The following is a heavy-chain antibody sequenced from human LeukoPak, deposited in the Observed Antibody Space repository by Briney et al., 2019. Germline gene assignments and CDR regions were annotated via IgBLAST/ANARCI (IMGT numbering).Heavy chain of an antibody. CDR2: IIPIFGTA. Sequence: GSSVKVSCKASGGTFSSYAISWVRQAPGQGLEWMGGIIPIFGTANYAQKFQGRVTITADESTSTAYMELSSLRSEDTAVHYCARDGETTVVTPRYFDYWGQGTLVTVSS. D-gene: IGHD4-23*01. V-gene: IGHV1-69*01. CDR3: ARDGETTVVTPRYFDY. J-gene: IGHJ4*02. CDR1: GGTFSSYA.